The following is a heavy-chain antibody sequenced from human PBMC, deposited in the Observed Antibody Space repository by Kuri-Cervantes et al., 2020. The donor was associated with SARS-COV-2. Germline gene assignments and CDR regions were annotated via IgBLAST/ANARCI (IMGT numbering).Heavy chain of an antibody. CDR3: ARVYKNGRKDTYYYYLDV. J-gene: IGHJ6*03. D-gene: IGHD5-24*01. Sequence: ASVKVSCKASGYIFTSYHISWVRQATGQGLEWMGWINAGNGNTKYSQEFQGRVTITRDTSASTAYMELSSLRSEDMAVYYCARVYKNGRKDTYYYYLDVWGKGTTVTVSS. V-gene: IGHV1-3*03. CDR1: GYIFTSYH. CDR2: INAGNGNT.